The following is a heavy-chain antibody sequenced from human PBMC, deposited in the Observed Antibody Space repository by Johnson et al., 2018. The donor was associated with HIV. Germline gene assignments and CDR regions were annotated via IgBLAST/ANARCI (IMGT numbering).Heavy chain of an antibody. Sequence: VQLVESGGGVVQPGGSLRLSCAASGFTFRSYAMHWVRQAPGKGLEYVSAISSNGGSTYYANSVKGRFTISRDNSKTTLYLQMNSLRDEDTAVYYCANSLLLDAFNIWGQGTVVTVSS. CDR1: GFTFRSYA. CDR3: ANSLLLDAFNI. V-gene: IGHV3-64*01. CDR2: ISSNGGST. J-gene: IGHJ3*02. D-gene: IGHD2-15*01.